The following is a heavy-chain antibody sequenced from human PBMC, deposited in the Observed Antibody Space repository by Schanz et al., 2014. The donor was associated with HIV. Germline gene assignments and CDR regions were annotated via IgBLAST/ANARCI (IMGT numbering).Heavy chain of an antibody. V-gene: IGHV3-23*04. CDR1: GFTFSNYD. J-gene: IGHJ6*02. CDR2: ISGNGGST. Sequence: VQLVESGGGVVQPGRSLRLSCAASGFTFSNYDMGWVRQAPGKGLEWVSGISGNGGSTYHADSVKGRFTISRDNSKNTLYLQMNSLRAEDTAVYYCTKEVPPDVWGQGTTVTVSS. D-gene: IGHD1-1*01. CDR3: TKEVPPDV.